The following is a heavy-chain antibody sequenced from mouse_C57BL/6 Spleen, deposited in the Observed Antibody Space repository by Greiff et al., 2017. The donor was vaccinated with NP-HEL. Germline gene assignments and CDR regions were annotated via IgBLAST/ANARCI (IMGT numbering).Heavy chain of an antibody. CDR3: ARDNYGSSSDYFDY. J-gene: IGHJ2*01. V-gene: IGHV1-55*01. CDR1: GYTFTSYW. CDR2: IYPGSGST. Sequence: QVQLQQPGAELVKPGASVKMSFKASGYTFTSYWITWVKQRPGQGLEWIGDIYPGSGSTNYNEKFKSKATLTVDTSSSTAYMQLSSLTSEDSAVYYCARDNYGSSSDYFDYWGQGTTLTVSS. D-gene: IGHD1-1*01.